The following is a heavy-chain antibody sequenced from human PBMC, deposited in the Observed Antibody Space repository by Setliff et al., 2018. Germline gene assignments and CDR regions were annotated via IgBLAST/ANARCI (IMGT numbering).Heavy chain of an antibody. CDR1: GGSISSSSYY. D-gene: IGHD3-3*01. Sequence: SETLSLTCTVSGGSISSSSYYWGWIRQPPGKGLEWIGSIYYSGSTYYNPSLKSRVTISVDTSKNQFSLKLSSVTAADTAVYYCARDCITIFGVVIPFDYWGQGTLVTVSS. CDR3: ARDCITIFGVVIPFDY. V-gene: IGHV4-39*07. CDR2: IYYSGST. J-gene: IGHJ4*02.